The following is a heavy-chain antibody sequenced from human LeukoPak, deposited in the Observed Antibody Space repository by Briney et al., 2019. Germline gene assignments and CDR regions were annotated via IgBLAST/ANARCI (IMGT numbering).Heavy chain of an antibody. Sequence: GGSLRLSCAASGFTFDDYGMSWVRHAPGKGLEWVSGINWNGGSTGHADSVKGRFTISRDNAKNSLYLQMNSLRAEDTALYYCARGQAYCGGDCAPDYWGQGTLVTVSS. D-gene: IGHD2-21*02. CDR2: INWNGGST. V-gene: IGHV3-20*04. CDR3: ARGQAYCGGDCAPDY. CDR1: GFTFDDYG. J-gene: IGHJ4*02.